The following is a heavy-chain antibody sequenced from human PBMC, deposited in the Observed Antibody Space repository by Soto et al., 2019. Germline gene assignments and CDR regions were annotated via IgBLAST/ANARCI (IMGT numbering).Heavy chain of an antibody. V-gene: IGHV4-39*07. CDR1: GGSISSSSYY. CDR3: ARDLILGTYYYERYFDY. Sequence: SETLSLTCTVSGGSISSSSYYWGWIRQPPGKGLECIGSIYYSGSTNYNPSLKSRVTISVDTSKNQFSLKLSSVTAADTAVYYCARDLILGTYYYERYFDYWGQGTLVTVSS. J-gene: IGHJ4*02. CDR2: IYYSGST. D-gene: IGHD3-22*01.